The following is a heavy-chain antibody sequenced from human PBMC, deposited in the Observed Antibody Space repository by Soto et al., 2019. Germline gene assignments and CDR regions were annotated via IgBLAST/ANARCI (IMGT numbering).Heavy chain of an antibody. CDR1: GFTFSSYA. J-gene: IGHJ6*02. V-gene: IGHV3-30-3*01. Sequence: GGSLRLSCAASGFTFSSYAMHWVRQAPGKGLEWVAVISYDGSNKYYADSVKGRFTISRDNSKNTLYLQMNSLRAEDTAVYYCARDVVSKWIQLSSYGMDVWGQGTTVTVSS. CDR3: ARDVVSKWIQLSSYGMDV. CDR2: ISYDGSNK. D-gene: IGHD5-18*01.